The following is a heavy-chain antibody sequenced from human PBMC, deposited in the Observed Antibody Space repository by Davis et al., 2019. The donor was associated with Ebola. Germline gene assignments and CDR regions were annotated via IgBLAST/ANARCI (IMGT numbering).Heavy chain of an antibody. CDR1: GSTFSSYR. J-gene: IGHJ6*03. CDR2: IKQDGSEQ. Sequence: PGGSLRLSCVASGSTFSSYRMTWVRQAPGKGLEWVANIKQDGSEQEYVDAVKGRFTISRDNAKNALYLQMNNLRAEDSAVYLCARLIPSYYSYYMDTWGKGTTVSVS. V-gene: IGHV3-7*03. D-gene: IGHD3-16*01. CDR3: ARLIPSYYSYYMDT.